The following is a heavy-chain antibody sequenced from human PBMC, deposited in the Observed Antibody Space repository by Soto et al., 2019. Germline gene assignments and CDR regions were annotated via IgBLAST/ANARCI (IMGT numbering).Heavy chain of an antibody. D-gene: IGHD6-19*01. CDR2: TSAYNGNT. CDR3: ARRQWLVGGYYYGMDV. Sequence: QVQLVQSGAEVKKPGASVKVSCKASGYTFTSYGISWVRQAPGQGLDWMGWTSAYNGNTNYAQKLQGIVTMTTDTSTSTAYMELRSLRSDDTAVYYCARRQWLVGGYYYGMDVWGQGTTVTVSS. V-gene: IGHV1-18*01. J-gene: IGHJ6*02. CDR1: GYTFTSYG.